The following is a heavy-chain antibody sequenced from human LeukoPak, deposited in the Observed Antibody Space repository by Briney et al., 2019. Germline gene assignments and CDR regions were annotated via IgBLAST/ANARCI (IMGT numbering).Heavy chain of an antibody. CDR2: ISGSGGST. V-gene: IGHV3-23*01. CDR3: AKDGLNQDIVVVPATDAFDI. D-gene: IGHD2-2*01. J-gene: IGHJ3*02. Sequence: GGSLRLSCAASGFTFSSYAMSWVRQAPGKGLEWVSAISGSGGSTYYADSVKGRFTISRDNSKNTLYLQMNSLRAEDTAVYYCAKDGLNQDIVVVPATDAFDIWGQGIMVTVSS. CDR1: GFTFSSYA.